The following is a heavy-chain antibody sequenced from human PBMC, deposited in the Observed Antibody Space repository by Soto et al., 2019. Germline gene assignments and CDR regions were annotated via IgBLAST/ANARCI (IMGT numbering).Heavy chain of an antibody. V-gene: IGHV4-31*03. D-gene: IGHD3-22*01. CDR1: GGSISSGGYY. CDR2: IYYSGST. CDR3: ARRHYYDSSGYYSVDAFDI. Sequence: LSLTCTVSGGSISSGGYYWSWIRQHPGKGLEWIGYIYYSGSTYYNPSLKSRVTISVDTSKNQFSLKLSSVTAADTAVYYCARRHYYDSSGYYSVDAFDIWGQGTMVTVSS. J-gene: IGHJ3*02.